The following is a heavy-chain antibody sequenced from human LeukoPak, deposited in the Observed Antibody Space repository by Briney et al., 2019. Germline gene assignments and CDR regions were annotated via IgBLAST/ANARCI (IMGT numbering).Heavy chain of an antibody. D-gene: IGHD6-19*01. CDR2: IIPILGIA. V-gene: IGHV1-69*04. CDR1: GGTFSSYA. CDR3: ARPYSSGWSAPDAFDI. J-gene: IGHJ3*02. Sequence: VASVKVSCKASGGTFSSYAISWVRQAPGQGLEWMGRIIPILGIANYAQKFQGRVTITADKSTSTAYMELSSLRSEDTAVYYCARPYSSGWSAPDAFDIWGQGTMVTVSS.